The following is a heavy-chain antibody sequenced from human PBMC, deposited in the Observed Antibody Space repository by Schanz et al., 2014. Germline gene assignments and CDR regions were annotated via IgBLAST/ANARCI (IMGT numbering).Heavy chain of an antibody. CDR1: GFTMITYA. D-gene: IGHD2-15*01. CDR3: ARDPGGTKTHGL. CDR2: IYSDGST. J-gene: IGHJ4*02. Sequence: VQLVESGGGVVQPGRSLRLSCAASGFTMITYAMHWVRQPPGKGLECVSIIYSDGSTYYVDSVKGRFIISRDNSKNTVYLQMNSLRAEDTAVYYCARDPGGTKTHGLWGQGTLVTVSS. V-gene: IGHV3-66*01.